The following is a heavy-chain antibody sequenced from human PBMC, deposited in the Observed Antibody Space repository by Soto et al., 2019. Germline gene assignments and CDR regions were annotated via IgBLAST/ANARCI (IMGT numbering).Heavy chain of an antibody. Sequence: QEQLVQSGAEVKKPGPSVKVSCKGSGYTFTSYDINWVRQATGQGLDWMGWMNPNSGNTAYAQKFQGRVTMTSNTSISTACMELSSLRSEDTAVYYCARERRDGYDNWGQGTLVTVSS. CDR3: ARERRDGYDN. CDR2: MNPNSGNT. J-gene: IGHJ4*02. CDR1: GYTFTSYD. D-gene: IGHD5-12*01. V-gene: IGHV1-8*01.